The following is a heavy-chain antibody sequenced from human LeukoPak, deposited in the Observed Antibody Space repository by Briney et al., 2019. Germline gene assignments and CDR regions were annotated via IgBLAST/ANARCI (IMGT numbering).Heavy chain of an antibody. CDR2: ISAYNGNT. V-gene: IGHV1-18*01. CDR1: GYTFTSYG. Sequence: ASVKVSCKASGYTFTSYGISWVRQAPGQGLEWTGWISAYNGNTNYAQKLQGRVTMTTDTSTSTAYMELRSLRSDDTAVYYCARIGRPGIAAAGTSSMDYWGQGTLVTVSS. J-gene: IGHJ4*02. CDR3: ARIGRPGIAAAGTSSMDY. D-gene: IGHD6-13*01.